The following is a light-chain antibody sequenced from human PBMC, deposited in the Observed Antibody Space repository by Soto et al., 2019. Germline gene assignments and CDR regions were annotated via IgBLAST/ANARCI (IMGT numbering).Light chain of an antibody. J-gene: IGLJ2*01. V-gene: IGLV7-46*01. Sequence: QTVVTQEPSLTVSPGGTVTLTCGSSTGVVTSGHYPYWFQQKPGQGPRTLIYDINRKHSWTPARFSGSLLGGKAALTLSGAQPEDEAEYYCLLTYRGSRVFGGGTKLTVL. CDR2: DIN. CDR1: TGVVTSGHY. CDR3: LLTYRGSRV.